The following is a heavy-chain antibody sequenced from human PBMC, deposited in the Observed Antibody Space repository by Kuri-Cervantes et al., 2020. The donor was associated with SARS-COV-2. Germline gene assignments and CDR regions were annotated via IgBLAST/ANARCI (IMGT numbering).Heavy chain of an antibody. CDR2: IYYSGST. CDR1: GGSISSYY. Sequence: GSLRLSCTVSGGSISSYYRSWIRQPPGKGLEWIGYIYYSGSTNYNPSLKSRVTIPVDTSKNQFSLKLSSVTAADTAVYYCARVSRPYYFDYWGQGTLVTVSS. CDR3: ARVSRPYYFDY. J-gene: IGHJ4*02. V-gene: IGHV4-59*01.